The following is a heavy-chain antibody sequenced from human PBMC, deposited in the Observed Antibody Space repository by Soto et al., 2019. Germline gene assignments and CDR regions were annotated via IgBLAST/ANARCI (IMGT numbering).Heavy chain of an antibody. D-gene: IGHD2-8*01. J-gene: IGHJ4*01. CDR1: GFTFSSYA. V-gene: IGHV3-23*01. CDR2: ISGNSGKT. Sequence: EVQLLESGGGLVQPGGSLRLSCTASGFTFSSYAMSWVRQAPGKELEWVSTISGNSGKTNYAESVKGRFSISRDNSKNTVHLQLDSLRAEDTAVYFCAKLGFVLMELYYFHKWGHGTLVTVSS. CDR3: AKLGFVLMELYYFHK.